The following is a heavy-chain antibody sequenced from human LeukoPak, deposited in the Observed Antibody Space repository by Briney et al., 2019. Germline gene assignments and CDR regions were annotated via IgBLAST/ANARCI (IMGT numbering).Heavy chain of an antibody. D-gene: IGHD1-26*01. CDR1: GYTFTSYG. CDR2: ISAYNGNT. V-gene: IGHV1-18*01. J-gene: IGHJ5*02. Sequence: ASVKVSCKASGYTFTSYGISWVRQAPGQGLKWMGWISAYNGNTNQAQKFQGRVTMTTDTSTSTAYMELRSLRSDDTAVYYCARDGTRAYNWFDAWGQGTLVTVSS. CDR3: ARDGTRAYNWFDA.